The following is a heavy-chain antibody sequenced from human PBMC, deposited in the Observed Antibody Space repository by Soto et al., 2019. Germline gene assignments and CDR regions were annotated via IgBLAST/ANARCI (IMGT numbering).Heavy chain of an antibody. D-gene: IGHD3-16*01. CDR1: GFSFSSYA. Sequence: EVQLSESGGGLVQPGGSLRLSCAASGFSFSSYAMSWLRQAPGKGLEWVSSISGSGKATYYADSVKGRFIISRDNSKNTLYLQMNSLRAEDTAVYYCAKGMGSTFGTFDIWGQGTMVTVSS. J-gene: IGHJ3*02. CDR3: AKGMGSTFGTFDI. V-gene: IGHV3-23*01. CDR2: ISGSGKAT.